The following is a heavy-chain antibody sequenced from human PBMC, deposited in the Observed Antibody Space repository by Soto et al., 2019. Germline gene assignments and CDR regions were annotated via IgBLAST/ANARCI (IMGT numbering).Heavy chain of an antibody. CDR1: GFTFSIYS. CDR3: AKDRPSGSRPYYYGMDV. Sequence: PGGSLRLSCAASGFTFSIYSMHWVRQAPGKGLEWVAVLSYDVSNKFYADSVKGRFTISRDNSKNTLYLQMNSLRAEDTAVYYCAKDRPSGSRPYYYGMDVWGQGTTVTVSS. J-gene: IGHJ6*02. V-gene: IGHV3-30-3*01. CDR2: LSYDVSNK. D-gene: IGHD1-26*01.